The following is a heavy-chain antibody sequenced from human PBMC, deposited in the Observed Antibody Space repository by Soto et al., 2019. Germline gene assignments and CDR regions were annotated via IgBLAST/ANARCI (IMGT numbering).Heavy chain of an antibody. CDR1: GFTFINYP. CDR3: GKVLDSAAYYLPNSAP. V-gene: IGHV3-23*01. CDR2: VSVTGEYT. D-gene: IGHD2-21*01. J-gene: IGHJ5*02. Sequence: EVQLLESGGGLVQPGGSLRLSCAASGFTFINYPMNWVRQAPGKGLEWVSLVSVTGEYTYYAESVKGRFTISRDNFQNTVFHQMNNFNAEDTAIYYCGKVLDSAAYYLPNSAPWGLGTLVTVSS.